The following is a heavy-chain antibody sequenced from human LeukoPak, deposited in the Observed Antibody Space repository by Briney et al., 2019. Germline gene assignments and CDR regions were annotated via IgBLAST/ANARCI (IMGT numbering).Heavy chain of an antibody. J-gene: IGHJ3*02. V-gene: IGHV3-7*03. Sequence: GGSLRLSCAASGFTFSNFWMGWVRQAPGKGLEWVANIKQDETEKFYLGSVKGRFTISRDNAKNSLYLQMNSLSREDTAVYYCARRGGSSGWGDFDIWGQGTMVTVSS. CDR3: ARRGGSSGWGDFDI. CDR1: GFTFSNFW. CDR2: IKQDETEK. D-gene: IGHD6-19*01.